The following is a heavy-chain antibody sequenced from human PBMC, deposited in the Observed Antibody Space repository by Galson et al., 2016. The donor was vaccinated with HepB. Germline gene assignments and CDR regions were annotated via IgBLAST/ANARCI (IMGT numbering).Heavy chain of an antibody. CDR2: INPHNSDT. CDR3: ARGKGFRSVGPAGPLAFRFDP. CDR1: GYNFIGYY. J-gene: IGHJ5*02. V-gene: IGHV1-2*02. D-gene: IGHD2-2*01. Sequence: SVKVSCKASGYNFIGYYMHWLRQAPGQGPEWMGWINPHNSDTNYAEKFQGRVTMTRDSSTGTAYMELRRLTSDDTAVYFCARGKGFRSVGPAGPLAFRFDPWGQGTLVTVSS.